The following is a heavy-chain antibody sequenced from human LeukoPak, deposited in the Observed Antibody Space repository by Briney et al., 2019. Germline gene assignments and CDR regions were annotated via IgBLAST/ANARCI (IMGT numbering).Heavy chain of an antibody. D-gene: IGHD2-2*01. CDR2: IYYSGST. J-gene: IGHJ6*02. CDR1: GGSISSGGFY. V-gene: IGHV4-31*03. Sequence: SETLSLTCTVSGGSISSGGFYWSWMRQHPGKGLEWIGYIYYSGSTYYNPSLKSRVTISVDTSKNQFSLKLSSVTAADTAVYYCASRSTTTGGWDLYYYGMDVWGQGTTVTVSS. CDR3: ASRSTTTGGWDLYYYGMDV.